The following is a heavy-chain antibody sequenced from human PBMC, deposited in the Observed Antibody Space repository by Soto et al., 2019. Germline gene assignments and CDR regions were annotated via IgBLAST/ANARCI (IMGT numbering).Heavy chain of an antibody. Sequence: TGGSLRLSCAASGFTFSSYAMSWVRQAPGKGLEWVSAISGSGGSTYYADSVKGRFTISRDNSKNTLYLQMNSLRAEDTAVYYCAKDPPNGVVAGPFDYWGQGTLVTVSS. CDR1: GFTFSSYA. V-gene: IGHV3-23*01. J-gene: IGHJ4*02. D-gene: IGHD2-15*01. CDR3: AKDPPNGVVAGPFDY. CDR2: ISGSGGST.